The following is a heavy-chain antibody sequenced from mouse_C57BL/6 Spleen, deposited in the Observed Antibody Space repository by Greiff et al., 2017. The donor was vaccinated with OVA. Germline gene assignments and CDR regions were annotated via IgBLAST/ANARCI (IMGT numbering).Heavy chain of an antibody. D-gene: IGHD2-3*01. CDR2: ISDGGSYT. CDR1: GFTFSSYA. CDR3: ARDPDGYYQAWFAY. Sequence: DVKLVESGGGLVKPGGSLKLSCAASGFTFSSYAMSWVRQTPEKRLEWVATISDGGSYTYYPDNVKGRFTISRDNAKNNLYLPMSHLKSEDTAMYYCARDPDGYYQAWFAYWGQGTLVTVAA. V-gene: IGHV5-4*01. J-gene: IGHJ3*01.